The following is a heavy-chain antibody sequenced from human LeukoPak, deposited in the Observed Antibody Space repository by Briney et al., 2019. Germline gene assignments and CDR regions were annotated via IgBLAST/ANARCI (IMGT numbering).Heavy chain of an antibody. CDR3: AASRSRRELTPY. V-gene: IGHV1-58*01. J-gene: IGHJ4*02. CDR1: GFTSTSSA. CDR2: IVVGSGNT. Sequence: SVKVSCKASGFTSTSSAVQWVRQARGQRLEWIGWIVVGSGNTNYAQKFQERVTITRDMSTSTAYMELSSLRSEDTAVYYCAASRSRRELTPYWGQGTLVTVSS. D-gene: IGHD1-26*01.